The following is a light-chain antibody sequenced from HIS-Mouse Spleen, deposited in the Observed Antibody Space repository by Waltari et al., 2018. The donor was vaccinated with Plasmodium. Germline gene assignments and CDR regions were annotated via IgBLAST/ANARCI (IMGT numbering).Light chain of an antibody. CDR3: QQYGSSPLT. CDR1: QSVSSSY. CDR2: GAS. Sequence: EIVLTQSPGTLSLSPGERATLSCRASQSVSSSYLAWYQQKPGQAPRLLIYGASSSATGIPDRFSCSGSGTDFTLTSSRLEPEDFAVYYCQQYGSSPLTFGGGTKVEIK. J-gene: IGKJ4*01. V-gene: IGKV3-20*01.